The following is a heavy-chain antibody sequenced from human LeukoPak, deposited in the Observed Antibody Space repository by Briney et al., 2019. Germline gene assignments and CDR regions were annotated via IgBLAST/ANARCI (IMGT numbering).Heavy chain of an antibody. CDR2: IRYDGSNK. D-gene: IGHD2-8*01. Sequence: PGGSLRLSCVASGFTFSSYGMYWVRQAPGKGLEWVAFIRYDGSNKYYADSVKGRLTISRDNSKNTLYLQMNSLRAEDTAVYYCARDENGDCWGQGTLVTVSS. CDR3: ARDENGDC. CDR1: GFTFSSYG. V-gene: IGHV3-30*02. J-gene: IGHJ4*02.